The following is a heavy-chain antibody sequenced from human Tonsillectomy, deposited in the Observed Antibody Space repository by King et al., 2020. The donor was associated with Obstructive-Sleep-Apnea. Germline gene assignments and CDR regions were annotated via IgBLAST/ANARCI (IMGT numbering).Heavy chain of an antibody. Sequence: PLQESGPGLVKPSQTLSLTCTVSGGSISSGGYYWSWIRQHPGKGLEWIGYIYYSGSTYYNPSLKSRVTISVDTSKNQFSLKLSSVTAADTAVYYCAGGVIWFGELWGEDYWGQGTLVTVSS. CDR3: AGGVIWFGELWGEDY. D-gene: IGHD3-10*01. CDR2: IYYSGST. V-gene: IGHV4-31*03. J-gene: IGHJ4*02. CDR1: GGSISSGGYY.